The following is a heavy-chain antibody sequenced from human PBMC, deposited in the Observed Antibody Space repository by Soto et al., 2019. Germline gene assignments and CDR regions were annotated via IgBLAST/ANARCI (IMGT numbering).Heavy chain of an antibody. CDR2: IIPIFGTA. V-gene: IGHV1-69*01. Sequence: QVQLVQSGAEVKKPGSSVKVSCKASGGTFSSYAISWVRQAPGQGLEWMGGIIPIFGTANYAQKFQGRVTITAAESTSTAYMEPSSLRAEDTAVYYCARGKNLPLRPQFYSYYGMDVWGQGTTVTVSS. J-gene: IGHJ6*02. CDR3: ARGKNLPLRPQFYSYYGMDV. CDR1: GGTFSSYA.